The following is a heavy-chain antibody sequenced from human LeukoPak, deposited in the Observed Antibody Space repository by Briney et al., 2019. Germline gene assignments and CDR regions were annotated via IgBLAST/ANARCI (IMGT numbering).Heavy chain of an antibody. Sequence: GGSLRLSCAASGFTFSSYAMSWVRQAPGKGLEWVSRISGSGGSIYYADSVKGRFTISRDKSKNTLYLQMNSLRAEDTAVYYCAKGSGYDPLDYWGQGTLVTVSS. D-gene: IGHD5-12*01. J-gene: IGHJ4*02. V-gene: IGHV3-23*01. CDR1: GFTFSSYA. CDR3: AKGSGYDPLDY. CDR2: ISGSGGSI.